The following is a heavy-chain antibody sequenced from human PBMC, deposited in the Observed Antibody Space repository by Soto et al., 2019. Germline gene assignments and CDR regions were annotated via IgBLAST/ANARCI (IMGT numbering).Heavy chain of an antibody. CDR1: AFSLSTGGVG. D-gene: IGHD2-21*02. CDR2: IYWDDDK. J-gene: IGHJ6*02. CDR3: IQSRCGGDCLQSYASYYYYGMDV. Sequence: SGPTLVNPTQTLTLTCTFSAFSLSTGGVGVGWIRQPPGKALGWLALIYWDDDKRYSPSLRSRLTITKDTSKNQVVLTMTNMDPVDTATYYCIQSRCGGDCLQSYASYYYYGMDVWGQGTTVTV. V-gene: IGHV2-5*02.